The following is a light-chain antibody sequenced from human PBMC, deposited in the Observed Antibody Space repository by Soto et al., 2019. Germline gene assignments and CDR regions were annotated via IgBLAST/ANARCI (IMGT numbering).Light chain of an antibody. J-gene: IGLJ1*01. CDR1: RSNIGAGHD. V-gene: IGLV1-40*01. Sequence: QSVLTQPPSVSGAPGQRVTISCTGSRSNIGAGHDVHWYQQRPGTAPKLLFYGDSNRPSGVPDRFSGSKSGASASLAITGLQADDEAEYQFLSYDSDVSSHRDVFGTGTKLTVL. CDR2: GDS. CDR3: LSYDSDVSSHRDV.